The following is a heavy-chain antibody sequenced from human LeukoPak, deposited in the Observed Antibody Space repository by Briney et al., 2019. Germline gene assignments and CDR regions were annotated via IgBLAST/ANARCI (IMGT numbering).Heavy chain of an antibody. CDR1: GFTFSSYA. CDR3: AKDGGPSSSGSQFFNY. D-gene: IGHD1-26*01. V-gene: IGHV3-23*01. Sequence: GGSLRLSCAASGFTFSSYAMSWVRQAPGKGLEWVSAISGSGGSTYYADSAKGRFTISRDNSKNTLYLQMDSLRVEDTAVYYCAKDGGPSSSGSQFFNYWGQGALVTVSS. CDR2: ISGSGGST. J-gene: IGHJ4*02.